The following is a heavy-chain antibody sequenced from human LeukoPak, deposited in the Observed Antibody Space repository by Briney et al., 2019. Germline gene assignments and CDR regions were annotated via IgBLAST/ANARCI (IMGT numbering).Heavy chain of an antibody. J-gene: IGHJ4*02. CDR3: ARDHPSDY. CDR1: GYSISSGYY. Sequence: PSETLSLTCTVSGYSISSGYYWGWIRQPPGKGLEWIGSIYHSGSTYYNPPLKSRVTISVDTSKNQFSLKLSSVTTADTAVYYCARDHPSDYWGQGTLVTVSS. CDR2: IYHSGST. V-gene: IGHV4-38-2*02.